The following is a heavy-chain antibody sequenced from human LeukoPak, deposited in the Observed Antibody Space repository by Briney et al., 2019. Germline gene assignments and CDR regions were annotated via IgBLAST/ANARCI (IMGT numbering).Heavy chain of an antibody. CDR2: IYPGDSDT. CDR1: GYSFTNYW. V-gene: IGHV5-51*01. D-gene: IGHD2-2*01. CDR3: ARLEVLWDIVVLPAAPPDY. Sequence: GESLKISCKGSGYSFTNYWIGWVRQMPGKGLEWMGIIYPGDSDTRYSPSFQGQVTISADKSISTAYLQWSSLKASDTAMYYCARLEVLWDIVVLPAAPPDYWGQGTLVTVSS. J-gene: IGHJ4*02.